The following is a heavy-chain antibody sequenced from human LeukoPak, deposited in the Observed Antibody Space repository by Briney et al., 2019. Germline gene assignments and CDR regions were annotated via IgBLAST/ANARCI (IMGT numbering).Heavy chain of an antibody. J-gene: IGHJ4*02. CDR3: HFKYCSSSTCFYYFDY. V-gene: IGHV4-39*01. CDR1: SGSISSSSHY. D-gene: IGHD2-2*01. Sequence: SETLSLTCTVSSGSISSSSHYWGWLRQPPGKGLEWIGSIYYSGITYYNPSLRSRVTISVDTSKNQFSLKLSSVTATDTAVYYCHFKYCSSSTCFYYFDYWGQGTLVTVSS. CDR2: IYYSGIT.